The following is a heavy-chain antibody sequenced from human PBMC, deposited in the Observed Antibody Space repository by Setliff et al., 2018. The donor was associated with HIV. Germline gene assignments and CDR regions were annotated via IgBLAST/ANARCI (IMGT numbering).Heavy chain of an antibody. D-gene: IGHD6-19*01. CDR2: IIPVSGTG. CDR1: GAGLNNFA. CDR3: ARLGLYSSGWYGGDY. J-gene: IGHJ4*02. V-gene: IGHV1-69*05. Sequence: SVKVSCKASGAGLNNFAITWVRQAPGHGLEWVGGIIPVSGTGNYAQKFQGRVTVTTDESTSTAHMELSNLRSEDTAVYYCARLGLYSSGWYGGDYWGQGTLVTVSS.